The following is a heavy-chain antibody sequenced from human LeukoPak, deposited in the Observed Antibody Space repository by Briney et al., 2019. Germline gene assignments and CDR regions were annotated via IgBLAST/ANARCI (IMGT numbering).Heavy chain of an antibody. D-gene: IGHD2-15*01. V-gene: IGHV1-18*01. CDR1: GYTFTSYG. CDR3: ARDRSIGYCSGGSCQNWFDP. J-gene: IGHJ5*02. Sequence: EASVKVSCKASGYTFTSYGISWVRQAPGQGLEWMGGISAYNGNTNYAQKLQGIVTMTTDTSTSTAYMQLRSLRSDDTAVYYCARDRSIGYCSGGSCQNWFDPWGQGTLVTVSS. CDR2: ISAYNGNT.